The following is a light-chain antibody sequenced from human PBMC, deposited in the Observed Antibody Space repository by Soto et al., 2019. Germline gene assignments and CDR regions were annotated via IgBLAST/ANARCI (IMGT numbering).Light chain of an antibody. V-gene: IGLV1-40*01. J-gene: IGLJ2*01. CDR1: SSNIGAGYD. CDR3: QSYDSSLSGSHVV. CDR2: GNS. Sequence: QSVLTQPPSVSGAPGQRVTISCTGSSSNIGAGYDVHWYQQLPGTAPKLLIYGNSNLPSGVPDRFSGSKSGTSASLAITGLQAEDEAEYYCQSYDSSLSGSHVVFGGGTKVTVL.